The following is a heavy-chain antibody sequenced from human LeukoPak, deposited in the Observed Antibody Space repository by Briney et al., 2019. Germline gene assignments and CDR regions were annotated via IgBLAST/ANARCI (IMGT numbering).Heavy chain of an antibody. D-gene: IGHD7-27*01. CDR2: ISGSGGST. J-gene: IGHJ4*02. CDR3: AKDPELTGDPRFDY. CDR1: GFTISSYA. V-gene: IGHV3-23*01. Sequence: GGSLRLSCAASGFTISSYAMTWVRQAPGKGLEWVSAISGSGGSTYYADSVKGRFTISRDNSKNTLYLQMNSLRAEDTAVYYCAKDPELTGDPRFDYWGQGTLVTVSS.